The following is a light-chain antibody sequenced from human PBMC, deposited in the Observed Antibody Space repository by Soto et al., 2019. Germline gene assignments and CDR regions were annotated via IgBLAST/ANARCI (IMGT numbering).Light chain of an antibody. CDR2: KAS. Sequence: DIQMTQSHSTLSASVGDRVTITCRASQSISNWLAWHQQRPGKAPKLLIYKASSLESGVPSRFSGSGSGTEFTLTISSLQPDDFATYYCQQYNSFPYTFGQGTKLEIK. CDR1: QSISNW. V-gene: IGKV1-5*03. J-gene: IGKJ2*01. CDR3: QQYNSFPYT.